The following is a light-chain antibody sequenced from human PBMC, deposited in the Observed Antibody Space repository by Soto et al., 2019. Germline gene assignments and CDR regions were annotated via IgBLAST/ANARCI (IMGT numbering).Light chain of an antibody. J-gene: IGLJ1*01. CDR1: SGNSSYA. CDR2: LNSDGSH. CDR3: QTWGTGIHV. Sequence: QPVLTQSPSASASLGASVKLTCTQSSGNSSYAIAWHQQQPEKGPRYLMKLNSDGSHSKGDGIPDRFSGSSSGAERYLIISSLQSEDEDDYYCQTWGTGIHVFGTGTKLTVL. V-gene: IGLV4-69*01.